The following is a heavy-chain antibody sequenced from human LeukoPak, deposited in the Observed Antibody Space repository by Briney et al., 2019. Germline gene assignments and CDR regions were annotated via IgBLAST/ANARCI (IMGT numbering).Heavy chain of an antibody. J-gene: IGHJ5*02. CDR1: GGSISSYY. V-gene: IGHV4-4*07. CDR2: IYTSGST. CDR3: ARWQTVGPRGSLDP. D-gene: IGHD1-26*01. Sequence: SETLSLTCTVSGGSISSYYWSWIRQPAGKGLEWIGRIYTSGSTNYNPSLKSRVTMSVDTSKNQFSLQLSSVTAADTAVYYCARWQTVGPRGSLDPWGQGTLVAVSS.